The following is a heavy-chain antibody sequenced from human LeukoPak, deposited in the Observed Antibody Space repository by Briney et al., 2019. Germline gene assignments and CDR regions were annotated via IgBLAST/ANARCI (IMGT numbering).Heavy chain of an antibody. D-gene: IGHD5-24*01. CDR2: IYYSGST. CDR1: GGSISSGDYY. J-gene: IGHJ5*02. V-gene: IGHV4-30-4*01. Sequence: SQTLSLTCTVSGGSISSGDYYWSWIRQPPGKGLEWIGYIYYSGSTNYNPSLKSRVTISVDTSKNQFSLKLSSVTAADTAVYYCARGRDGRRNWFDPWGQGTLVTVSS. CDR3: ARGRDGRRNWFDP.